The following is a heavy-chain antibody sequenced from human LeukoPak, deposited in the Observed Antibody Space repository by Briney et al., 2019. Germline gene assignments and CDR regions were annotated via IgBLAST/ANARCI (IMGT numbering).Heavy chain of an antibody. D-gene: IGHD2-2*01. Sequence: GGSLRLSCAASGFTFSSYGMHWVRQAPGEGLEWVAVISYDGSNKYYADSVKGRFTISRDNSKNTLYLQMNSLRAEDTAVYYCAKGKIVVVPAAMDYWGQGTLVTVSS. CDR3: AKGKIVVVPAAMDY. CDR2: ISYDGSNK. J-gene: IGHJ4*02. V-gene: IGHV3-30*18. CDR1: GFTFSSYG.